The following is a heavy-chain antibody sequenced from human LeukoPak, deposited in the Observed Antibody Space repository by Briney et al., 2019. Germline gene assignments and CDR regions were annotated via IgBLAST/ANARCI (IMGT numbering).Heavy chain of an antibody. CDR1: GFTFSSYA. CDR3: ASGRYCTSTSCRYYYYYGMDV. V-gene: IGHV3-74*01. D-gene: IGHD2-2*01. J-gene: IGHJ6*02. CDR2: INSDGSST. Sequence: GGSLRLSCAASGFTFSSYAMSWVRQAPGKGLVWVSRINSDGSSTSYADSVKGRFTISRDNAKNTLYLQMNSLRAEDTAVYYCASGRYCTSTSCRYYYYYGMDVWGQGTTVTVSS.